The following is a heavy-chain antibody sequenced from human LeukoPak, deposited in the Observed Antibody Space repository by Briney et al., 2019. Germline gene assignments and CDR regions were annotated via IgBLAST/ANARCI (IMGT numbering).Heavy chain of an antibody. Sequence: GASVKVSCKASGYTFTGYYMHWVRQAPGQGLEWLGRINPNSGGTNYAQKFQGRVTMTRDTSISTAYMELSRLRSDDTAVYYCARGNCGGDCSPGGRDYWGQGTLVTVSS. V-gene: IGHV1-2*06. J-gene: IGHJ4*02. D-gene: IGHD2-21*02. CDR2: INPNSGGT. CDR3: ARGNCGGDCSPGGRDY. CDR1: GYTFTGYY.